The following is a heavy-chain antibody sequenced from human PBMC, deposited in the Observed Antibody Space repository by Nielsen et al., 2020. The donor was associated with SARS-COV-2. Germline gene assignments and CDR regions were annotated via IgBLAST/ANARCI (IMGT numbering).Heavy chain of an antibody. D-gene: IGHD3-9*01. CDR1: GYTFTGYY. Sequence: ASVKVSCKASGYTFTGYYMPWVRQAPGQGLEWMGWINPNSGGTNYAQKFQGWVTMTRDTSISPAYMELSRLRSDDTAVYYCARDLLGAAYYDILTGYSDWFDPWGQGTLVTVSS. CDR2: INPNSGGT. J-gene: IGHJ5*02. CDR3: ARDLLGAAYYDILTGYSDWFDP. V-gene: IGHV1-2*04.